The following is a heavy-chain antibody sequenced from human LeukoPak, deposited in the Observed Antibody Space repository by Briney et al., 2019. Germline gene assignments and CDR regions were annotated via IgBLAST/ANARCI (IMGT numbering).Heavy chain of an antibody. V-gene: IGHV1-8*02. CDR2: MNPNSGNT. J-gene: IGHJ4*02. Sequence: ASVKVSCKASGYTFTSYDINWVRQATGQGLEWMGWMNPNSGNTGHAQKLQGRVTMTTDTSTSTAYMELRSLRSDDTAVYYCARWGSSGYSYGGIDYWGQGTLVTVSS. D-gene: IGHD5-18*01. CDR3: ARWGSSGYSYGGIDY. CDR1: GYTFTSYD.